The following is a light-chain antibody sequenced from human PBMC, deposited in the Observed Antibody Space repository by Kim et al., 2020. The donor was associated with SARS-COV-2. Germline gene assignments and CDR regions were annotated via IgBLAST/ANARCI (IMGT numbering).Light chain of an antibody. J-gene: IGKJ4*01. V-gene: IGKV1-39*01. CDR3: QQSYSIPFT. CDR2: GAS. Sequence: SASVGDRVTITCRASQSISRYLNWYQQKPGKTPNLLMYGASSLQSGVPSRFSGSGSGTDFTLSISSLEPEDFATYFCQQSYSIPFTFGGGTKLEI. CDR1: QSISRY.